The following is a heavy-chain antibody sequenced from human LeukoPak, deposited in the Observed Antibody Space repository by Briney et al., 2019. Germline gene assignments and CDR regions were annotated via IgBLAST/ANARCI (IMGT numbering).Heavy chain of an antibody. CDR1: GYTFTSYY. CDR2: INPSGGST. V-gene: IGHV1-46*01. D-gene: IGHD1-14*01. J-gene: IGHJ6*03. Sequence: GASVKVSCKASGYTFTSYYMHWVRQAPGQGLEWMGIINPSGGSTSYAQKFQGRVTMTRDMSTSTVYMELSSLRSEDTAVYYCARGGQAGYYYYYYMDVWGKGTTVTVSS. CDR3: ARGGQAGYYYYYYMDV.